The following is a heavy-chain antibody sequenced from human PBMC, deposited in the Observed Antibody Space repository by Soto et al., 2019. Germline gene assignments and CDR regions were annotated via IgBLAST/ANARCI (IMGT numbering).Heavy chain of an antibody. CDR2: VDGSGYDT. Sequence: ERQLLESGGGLVQPGGSRRLSCVASGFTFSSFAMGWVRQSTGTGLEWVAGVDGSGYDTSFAASVNGRFTISRDNSENTLFLHMTNLRAADTARYYCAKEIMAAAYATTSAFDLWGPGTVVSVS. D-gene: IGHD2-15*01. CDR1: GFTFSSFA. V-gene: IGHV3-23*01. J-gene: IGHJ4*02. CDR3: AKEIMAAAYATTSAFDL.